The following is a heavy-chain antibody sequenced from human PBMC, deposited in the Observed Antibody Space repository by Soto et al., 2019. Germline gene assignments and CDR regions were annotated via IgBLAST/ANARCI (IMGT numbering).Heavy chain of an antibody. J-gene: IGHJ5*02. Sequence: QTLSLTCAISGDRVSSNSTACNWVRQSPSRGLEWLGRTYYRSKWYNDYAASFKSRITINPNTSKNQFSLQLRPVTPEDTAIYYCARDPNNWFDPWGQGTLVTVSS. V-gene: IGHV6-1*01. CDR3: ARDPNNWFDP. CDR2: TYYRSKWYN. CDR1: GDRVSSNSTA.